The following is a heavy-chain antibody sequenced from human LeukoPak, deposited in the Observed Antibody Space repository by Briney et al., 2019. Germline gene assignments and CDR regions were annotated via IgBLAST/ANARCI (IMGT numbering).Heavy chain of an antibody. V-gene: IGHV3-30*02. CDR2: VRYHGNNQ. D-gene: IGHD5-12*01. CDR1: GFVFRDYG. Sequence: PGGSLTLSCAASGFVFRDYGMHWVRQAPGKGLEWVAFVRYHGNNQYYAASVKGCFTISRDNSKNTLYLQMNSLRAEDTSVYSCAKEFDSGYHSEGPHYWGLGTLVTVSS. CDR3: AKEFDSGYHSEGPHY. J-gene: IGHJ4*02.